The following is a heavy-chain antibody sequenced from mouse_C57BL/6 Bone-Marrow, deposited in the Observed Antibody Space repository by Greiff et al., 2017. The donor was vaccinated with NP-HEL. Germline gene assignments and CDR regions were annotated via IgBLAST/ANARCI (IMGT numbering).Heavy chain of an antibody. CDR2: ISYDGSN. CDR1: GYSITSGYY. D-gene: IGHD6-1*01. CDR3: SRGGPSRPAWFAY. V-gene: IGHV3-6*01. J-gene: IGHJ3*01. Sequence: EVQRVESGPGLVKPSQSLSLTCSVTGYSITSGYYWNWIRQFPGNELEWMGYISYDGSNYYNPSLKNRISITRDTSKNQFFLKLNSVTTEDTAAYYCSRGGPSRPAWFAYWGQGTLVTVSA.